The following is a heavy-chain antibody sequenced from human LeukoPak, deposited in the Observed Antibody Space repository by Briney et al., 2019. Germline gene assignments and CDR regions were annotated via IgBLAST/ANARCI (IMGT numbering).Heavy chain of an antibody. CDR1: GGSISSGGYY. D-gene: IGHD7-27*01. V-gene: IGHV4-61*02. Sequence: SQTLSLTCTVSGGSISSGGYYWSWIRQPAGKGLEWIGRIYISGGTDYNPSLKSRVTISVDTSKNQFSLRLTSVSAADTAVYYCARVLEADLGSFDIWGQGTMVTVSS. J-gene: IGHJ3*02. CDR2: IYISGGT. CDR3: ARVLEADLGSFDI.